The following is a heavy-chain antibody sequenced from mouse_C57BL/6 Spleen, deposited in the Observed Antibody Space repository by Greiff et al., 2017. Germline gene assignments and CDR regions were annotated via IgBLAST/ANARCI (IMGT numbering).Heavy chain of an antibody. Sequence: QVQLQQSGAELVRPGSSVKLSCKASGYTFTSYWMHWVKQRPIQGLEWIGNIDPSDSETHYNQKFKGKSTMTVDTSSSTAYMQLSSLTSEDSAVYYCARGGRTVPYYFDYWGQGTTLTVSS. V-gene: IGHV1-52*01. CDR2: IDPSDSET. J-gene: IGHJ2*01. CDR1: GYTFTSYW. D-gene: IGHD1-1*01. CDR3: ARGGRTVPYYFDY.